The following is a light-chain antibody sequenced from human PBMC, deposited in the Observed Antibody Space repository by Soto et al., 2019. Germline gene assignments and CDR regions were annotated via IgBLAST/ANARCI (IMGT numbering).Light chain of an antibody. J-gene: IGKJ4*01. CDR3: QQYDDRLT. Sequence: DLQMTQSPSSLSAFVGDRVTITCQASQDISNSLNWYQQKPGRAPKLLIYAASNLETGVSSRFRGSGSGTDFTFTISSLQPEDIATYYCQQYDDRLTFGGGTQVEIK. CDR2: AAS. CDR1: QDISNS. V-gene: IGKV1-33*01.